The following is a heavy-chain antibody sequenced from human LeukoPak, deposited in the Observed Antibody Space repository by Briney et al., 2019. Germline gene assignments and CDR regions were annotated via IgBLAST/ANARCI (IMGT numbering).Heavy chain of an antibody. D-gene: IGHD3-3*01. CDR2: INHSGST. V-gene: IGHV4-34*01. CDR3: ARGLTIFGVVSRNY. Sequence: PSETLSLTCAVYGGSFSGYYWSWIRQPPGKGLEWIGEINHSGSTNYNPSLKSRVTISVDTSKNRFSLKLSSVTAADTAVYYCARGLTIFGVVSRNYWGQGILVTVSS. J-gene: IGHJ4*02. CDR1: GGSFSGYY.